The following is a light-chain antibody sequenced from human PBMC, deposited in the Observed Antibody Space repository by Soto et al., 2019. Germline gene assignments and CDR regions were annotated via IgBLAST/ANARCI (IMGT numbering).Light chain of an antibody. CDR3: QQYGSLVT. J-gene: IGKJ1*01. Sequence: VMTQSPATLSVSPGEGVTLSVGANQGIGDTLAWYQHKPGRAPRLLIDGASSRATGIPDRFSGSGSGTDFTLTISRLEPEDLAVYYCQQYGSLVTFGQGTKVDI. CDR2: GAS. V-gene: IGKV3-20*01. CDR1: QGIGDT.